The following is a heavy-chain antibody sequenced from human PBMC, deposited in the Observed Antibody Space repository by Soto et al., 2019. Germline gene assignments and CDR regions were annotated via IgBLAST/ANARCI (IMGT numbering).Heavy chain of an antibody. CDR3: ASRRRITMVRGVPWDF. D-gene: IGHD3-10*01. Sequence: QVQLQQWGAGLLKPSETLSLTCAVYGGSFSGYYWSWIRQPPGKGLEWIGEINHSESTNYNPSLKSRVTISVDTSKNQFSLKLSSVTAADTAVYYCASRRRITMVRGVPWDFWGQGTLVTVSS. CDR1: GGSFSGYY. J-gene: IGHJ4*02. CDR2: INHSEST. V-gene: IGHV4-34*01.